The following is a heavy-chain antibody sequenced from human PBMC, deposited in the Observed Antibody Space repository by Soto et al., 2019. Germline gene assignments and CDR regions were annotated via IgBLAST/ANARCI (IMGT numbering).Heavy chain of an antibody. Sequence: QLQLQESGPGLVKPSETLSLTCTVSGGSISSSGYYWAWLRQPPEKGPEWVAGIYYNGNTYYKPFLKTLLPIAGATYQNQFSQKLTSVTVAAVVVYYCERHEQGPSFDPWGQGTLVTVSS. J-gene: IGHJ5*02. CDR2: IYYNGNT. CDR1: GGSISSSGYY. V-gene: IGHV4-39*01. D-gene: IGHD6-13*01. CDR3: ERHEQGPSFDP.